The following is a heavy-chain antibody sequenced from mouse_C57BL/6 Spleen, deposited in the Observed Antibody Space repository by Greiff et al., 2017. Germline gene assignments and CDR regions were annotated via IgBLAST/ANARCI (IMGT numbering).Heavy chain of an antibody. D-gene: IGHD4-1*02. CDR2: ISSGSSTI. CDR1: GFTFSDYG. Sequence: EVQLQESGGGLVKPGGSLKLSCAASGFTFSDYGMHWVRQAPEKGLEWVAYISSGSSTIYYADTVKGRFTISRDNAKNTLFLQMTSLRSEDTAMYYCARQLRSYWYFDVWGTGTTVTVSS. CDR3: ARQLRSYWYFDV. V-gene: IGHV5-17*01. J-gene: IGHJ1*03.